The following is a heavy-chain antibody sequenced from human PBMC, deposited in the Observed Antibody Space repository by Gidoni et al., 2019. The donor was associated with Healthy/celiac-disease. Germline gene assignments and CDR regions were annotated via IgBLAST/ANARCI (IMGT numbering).Heavy chain of an antibody. V-gene: IGHV3-15*01. J-gene: IGHJ4*02. CDR2: IKSKTDGGTT. Sequence: EVQLVESGGGLVKPGGSLRLSCAASGFTFSNAWMSWVRQAPGKGLEWVGRIKSKTDGGTTDYAAPVKGRFTISRDDSKNTLYLQMNSLKTEDTAVYYCTEQYSSSWYFDYWGQGTLVTVSS. D-gene: IGHD6-6*01. CDR1: GFTFSNAW. CDR3: TEQYSSSWYFDY.